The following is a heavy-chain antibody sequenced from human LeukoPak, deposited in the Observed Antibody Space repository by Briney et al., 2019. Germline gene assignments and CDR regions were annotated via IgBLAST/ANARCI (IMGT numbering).Heavy chain of an antibody. CDR1: GYTLTELS. CDR3: ATDLMYDSSGYHYQ. J-gene: IGHJ4*02. D-gene: IGHD3-22*01. CDR2: FDPEDGET. Sequence: ASVTVSCKVSGYTLTELSMHWVRQAPGKGLEWMGGFDPEDGETIYAQKFQGRVTMTEDTSTDTAYMELSSLRSEDTAVYYCATDLMYDSSGYHYQWGQGTLVTVSS. V-gene: IGHV1-24*01.